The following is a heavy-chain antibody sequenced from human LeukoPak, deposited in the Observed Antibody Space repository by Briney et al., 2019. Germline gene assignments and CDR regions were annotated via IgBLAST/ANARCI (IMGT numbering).Heavy chain of an antibody. J-gene: IGHJ4*02. V-gene: IGHV4-59*01. CDR1: NGSITNYD. CDR2: VHYSGTT. D-gene: IGHD4-17*01. Sequence: PSETLSLTCTVSNGSITNYDWSWVRQPPGKGLEFIGHVHYSGTTNYNPSLRSRVTISIDTSKKHFFLKLKSVTAADTAVYYCATGYGDFRVEGRYFYSWGQGTLVTVSS. CDR3: ATGYGDFRVEGRYFYS.